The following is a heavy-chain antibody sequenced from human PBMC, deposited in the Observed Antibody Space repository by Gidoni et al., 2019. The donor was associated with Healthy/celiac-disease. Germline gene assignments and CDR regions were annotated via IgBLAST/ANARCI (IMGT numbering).Heavy chain of an antibody. J-gene: IGHJ6*02. Sequence: EVQLVESGGGLVQPGGSLRLSCAAAGFTVSGNYMRWVRQAPGKGLEWVSVIYSGGSTYYADSVKGRFTISRDNSKNTLYLQMNSLRAEDTAVYYCARDRGVVVAATYYYYGMDVWGQGTTVTVSS. CDR3: ARDRGVVVAATYYYYGMDV. CDR2: IYSGGST. D-gene: IGHD2-15*01. CDR1: GFTVSGNY. V-gene: IGHV3-66*01.